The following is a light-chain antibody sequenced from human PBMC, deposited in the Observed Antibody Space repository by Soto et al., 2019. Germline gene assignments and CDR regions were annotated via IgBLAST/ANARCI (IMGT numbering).Light chain of an antibody. CDR1: QYVSSF. CDR2: DAS. J-gene: IGKJ1*01. Sequence: EVVMRQSPATLSVSPGGRATLSCRASQYVSSFLAWYQQKAGQAPRLLIYDASHRATGIPARFSGSGSGTDFTLTINSLEPEDFALYYCQQRYNWPPTFGQGTKVDIK. CDR3: QQRYNWPPT. V-gene: IGKV3-11*01.